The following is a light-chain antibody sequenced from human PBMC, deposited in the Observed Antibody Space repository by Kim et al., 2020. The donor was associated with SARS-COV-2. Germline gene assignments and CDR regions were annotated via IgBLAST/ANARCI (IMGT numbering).Light chain of an antibody. CDR3: QQYYNWPPWT. V-gene: IGKV3-15*01. CDR1: QSIGSS. CDR2: LAS. J-gene: IGKJ1*01. Sequence: SPGERVTLSRRASQSIGSSLAWYQQKPGQAPRLLIYLASTRATDIPVRFSGSGSGTEFTLTISSLQSEDFAFYFCQQYYNWPPWTFGQGTKVDIK.